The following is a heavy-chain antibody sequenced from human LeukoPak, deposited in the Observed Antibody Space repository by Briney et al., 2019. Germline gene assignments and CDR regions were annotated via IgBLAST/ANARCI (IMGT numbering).Heavy chain of an antibody. D-gene: IGHD6-13*01. Sequence: GKSLRLSCAASGFTFSSYGMHWVRQAPGKGLEWVAIIWSDGSNKYYADSVKGRFTISRDNSKHTMYLQMNSLRVEDTAVYYCARGAYAAAAGFDYWGQGTLVSVSS. CDR1: GFTFSSYG. J-gene: IGHJ4*02. CDR2: IWSDGSNK. V-gene: IGHV3-33*01. CDR3: ARGAYAAAAGFDY.